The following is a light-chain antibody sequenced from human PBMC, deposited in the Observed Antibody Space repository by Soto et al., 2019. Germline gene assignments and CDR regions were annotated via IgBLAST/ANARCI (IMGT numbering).Light chain of an antibody. CDR2: GAS. CDR3: QQYGSSPFT. J-gene: IGKJ3*01. Sequence: EIVLTQSPGTLSLSPGERATLSCRASQSVISNYLAWYQQKHGQAPRLLINGASSRATGIPDRFSGSASGTDFTLTISRLEPEDFAVYYCQQYGSSPFTFGPGNKVDIK. CDR1: QSVISNY. V-gene: IGKV3-20*01.